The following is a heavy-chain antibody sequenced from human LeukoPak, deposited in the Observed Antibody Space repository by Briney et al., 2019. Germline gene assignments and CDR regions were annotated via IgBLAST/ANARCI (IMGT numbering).Heavy chain of an antibody. V-gene: IGHV4-59*01. J-gene: IGHJ3*01. CDR1: GGSISSFH. Sequence: PSETLSLTCTVSGGSISSFHWSWIRQPPGKGLEWIAYIHYSGRTNYNPSLKSRVTISVDTSKNQFSLKLSSVTAADTAVYFCASRSGWNDAFEFWGLGTMVTASS. CDR3: ASRSGWNDAFEF. CDR2: IHYSGRT. D-gene: IGHD6-19*01.